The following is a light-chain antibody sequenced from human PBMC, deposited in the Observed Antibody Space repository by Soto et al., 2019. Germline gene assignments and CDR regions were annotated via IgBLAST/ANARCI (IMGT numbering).Light chain of an antibody. J-gene: IGKJ2*01. CDR2: GAN. V-gene: IGKV3-20*01. Sequence: IVLTQSPGTLSLSPGERVTLSCRASQTVTNNYLAWYQQRAAQPPRLLIYGANNRATGIPDRFSGGWSGADFTLTISRLEPEDFAVYYCHYYGYGRDTFGQGTKVE. CDR1: QTVTNNY. CDR3: HYYGYGRDT.